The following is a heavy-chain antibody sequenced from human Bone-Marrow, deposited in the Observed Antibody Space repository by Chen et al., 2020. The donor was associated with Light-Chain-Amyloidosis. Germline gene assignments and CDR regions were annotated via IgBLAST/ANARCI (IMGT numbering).Heavy chain of an antibody. D-gene: IGHD5-12*01. CDR1: GYNFPTYW. CDR3: ARRRDGYNFDY. J-gene: IGHJ4*02. Sequence: EVQLEQSGPEVKKPGESLKISCKGSGYNFPTYWIGWVRQMPGKGLEWMGVIYPDDSAARYSPSFEGQVTISADKSITTAYLQWRSLKASDTAMYYCARRRDGYNFDYWGQGTLVTVSS. CDR2: IYPDDSAA. V-gene: IGHV5-51*01.